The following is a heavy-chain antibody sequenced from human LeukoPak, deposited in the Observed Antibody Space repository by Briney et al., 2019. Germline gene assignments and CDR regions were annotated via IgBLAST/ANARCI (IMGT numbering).Heavy chain of an antibody. V-gene: IGHV3-21*06. CDR2: ITRSNYT. D-gene: IGHD3-22*01. Sequence: GGSLRLSCAASGFTFSSYSMNWVRQAPGKGLEWVSSITRSNYTYYADSVKGRFTISRDNAKNSLYLQMNSLRAEDTAVYYCAGYASSGRRDVFDIWGQGTMVTVSS. CDR1: GFTFSSYS. CDR3: AGYASSGRRDVFDI. J-gene: IGHJ3*02.